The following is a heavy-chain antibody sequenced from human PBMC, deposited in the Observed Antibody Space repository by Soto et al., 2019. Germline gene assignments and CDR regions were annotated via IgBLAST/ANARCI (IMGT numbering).Heavy chain of an antibody. D-gene: IGHD5-18*01. V-gene: IGHV1-18*01. CDR3: AIVLVVGRIQLWFEFDY. CDR2: ISAYNGNT. CDR1: GYTFTSYG. J-gene: IGHJ4*02. Sequence: GASVKVSCKASGYTFTSYGISWVRQAPGQGLEWMGWISAYNGNTNYAQKLQGRVTMTTDTSTSTAYMELRSLRSDDTAVYYCAIVLVVGRIQLWFEFDYWGQGTLVTVSS.